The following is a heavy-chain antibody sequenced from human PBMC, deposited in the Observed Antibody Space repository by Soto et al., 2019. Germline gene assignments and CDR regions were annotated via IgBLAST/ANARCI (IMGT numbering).Heavy chain of an antibody. CDR3: ARNVVRTYPFDC. CDR2: INAGNGNT. V-gene: IGHV1-3*01. Sequence: QVQVVQSGAEVKKPGASVKVSCKASGYTFTSYAMHWVRQAPGQRLAWMGWINAGNGNTKYSQKFQGRVTITRDPSASPAYMELSSLRSEDRAVYYCARNVVRTYPFDCGGQGTLVTVSS. CDR1: GYTFTSYA. D-gene: IGHD2-21*01. J-gene: IGHJ4*02.